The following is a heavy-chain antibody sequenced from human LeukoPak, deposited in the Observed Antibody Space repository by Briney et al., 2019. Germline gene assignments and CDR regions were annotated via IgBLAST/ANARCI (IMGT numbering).Heavy chain of an antibody. D-gene: IGHD3-10*01. Sequence: PGTSLRLSCAASGFTFSSYTMHWVRQAPGKGLEWVAVISHDGNEKYYADSVKGRFTISRDNSKSTMYLQMNSLRAEDTAVYYCARKGGTMVNYRPFDYWGQGTLVTVSS. J-gene: IGHJ4*02. CDR1: GFTFSSYT. CDR3: ARKGGTMVNYRPFDY. CDR2: ISHDGNEK. V-gene: IGHV3-30*04.